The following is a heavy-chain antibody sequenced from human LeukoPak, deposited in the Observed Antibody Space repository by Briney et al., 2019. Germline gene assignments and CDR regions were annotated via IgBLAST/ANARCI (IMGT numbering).Heavy chain of an antibody. CDR1: GYIFTGYY. D-gene: IGHD3-16*01. V-gene: IGHV1-2*02. CDR3: ARVRYRLAETYIDY. Sequence: ASVKVSCKASGYIFTGYYMHWVRQAPGQGLEWMGWINPNSGDTNYAQKFQGRVTMTRDTSISTAYMELSRLRSDDTAVYYCARVRYRLAETYIDYWGQGTLVNVSS. J-gene: IGHJ4*02. CDR2: INPNSGDT.